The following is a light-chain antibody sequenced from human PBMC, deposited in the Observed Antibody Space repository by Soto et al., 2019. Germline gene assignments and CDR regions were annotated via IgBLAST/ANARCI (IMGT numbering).Light chain of an antibody. Sequence: DIQMTQSPSTLSASVGDSVTITCRASHPISSWLAWYQQKPGKAPNLLIYKASRLERGVPSRFSGSESATEFPLTSTSQQADDFATYYCQYNGNYWTFGRGTKVDIK. J-gene: IGKJ1*01. V-gene: IGKV1-5*03. CDR3: QYNGNYWT. CDR1: HPISSW. CDR2: KAS.